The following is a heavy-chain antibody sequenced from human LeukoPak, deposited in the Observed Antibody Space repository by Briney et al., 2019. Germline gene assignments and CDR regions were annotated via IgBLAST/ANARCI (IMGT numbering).Heavy chain of an antibody. J-gene: IGHJ4*02. V-gene: IGHV3-30-3*01. CDR3: SRANTPLYYSAGSYALGY. Sequence: PGRSLRLSCAASGFTFSTYAMHWVRQGPGKGLEWVAVISYGGSNKYYADSVKGRFSISRDNSKNTLYLQMSSLSHEDTAGYYCSRANTPLYYSAGSYALGYWGQGTLVTVPS. CDR1: GFTFSTYA. CDR2: ISYGGSNK. D-gene: IGHD3-10*01.